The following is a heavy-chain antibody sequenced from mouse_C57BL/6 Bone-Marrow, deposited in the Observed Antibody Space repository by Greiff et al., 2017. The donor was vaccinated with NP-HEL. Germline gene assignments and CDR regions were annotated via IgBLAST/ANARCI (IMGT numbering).Heavy chain of an antibody. Sequence: DVMLVESGGGLVQPGGSLSLSCAASGFTFTDYYMSWVRQPPGKALEWLGFIRNKANGYTTEYSASVKGRFTISRDNSQSILYLQMNALRAEDSATYYCARSIYYDYADDPVYAMDFGGQGTSVTVSS. D-gene: IGHD2-4*01. V-gene: IGHV7-3*01. CDR1: GFTFTDYY. CDR3: ARSIYYDYADDPVYAMDF. J-gene: IGHJ4*01. CDR2: IRNKANGYTT.